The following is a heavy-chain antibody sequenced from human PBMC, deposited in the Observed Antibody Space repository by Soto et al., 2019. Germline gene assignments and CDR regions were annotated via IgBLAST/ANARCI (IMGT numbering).Heavy chain of an antibody. V-gene: IGHV3-30-3*01. Sequence: GGSLRLSCAASGFTFSSYAMHWVRQAPGKGLEWVAVISYDGSNKYYADSVKGRFTISRDNSKNTLYLQMNSLRAEDTAVYYCARDSRSGWIDYYFAYWGQGTLVTVSS. D-gene: IGHD6-19*01. CDR1: GFTFSSYA. CDR2: ISYDGSNK. J-gene: IGHJ4*02. CDR3: ARDSRSGWIDYYFAY.